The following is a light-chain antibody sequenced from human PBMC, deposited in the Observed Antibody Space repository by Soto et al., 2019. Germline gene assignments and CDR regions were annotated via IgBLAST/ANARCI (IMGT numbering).Light chain of an antibody. CDR1: SSDVGGYNL. Sequence: QSALTQPRSVSGSPGQSVTISFTGTSSDVGGYNLVSWYQQYPGRAPKRLIYDVTKRPSGVPDRFSGSKSGNTASLTISGLQAEDEADYYCCSYAGSYTLGVFGGGTKLTVL. V-gene: IGLV2-11*01. J-gene: IGLJ3*02. CDR3: CSYAGSYTLGV. CDR2: DVT.